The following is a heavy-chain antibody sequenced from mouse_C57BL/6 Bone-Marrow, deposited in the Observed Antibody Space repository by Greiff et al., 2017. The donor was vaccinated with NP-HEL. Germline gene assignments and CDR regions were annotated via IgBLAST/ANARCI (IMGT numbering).Heavy chain of an antibody. V-gene: IGHV5-15*01. D-gene: IGHD1-1*01. J-gene: IGHJ3*01. CDR1: GFTFSDYG. CDR2: ISNLAYSI. CDR3: ARHDYGSGAWFAY. Sequence: EVMLVESGGGLVQPGGSLKLSCAASGFTFSDYGMAWVRQAPRKGPEWVAFISNLAYSIYYADTVTGRFTISRENAKNTLYLEMSSLRSEDTAMYYCARHDYGSGAWFAYWGQGTLVTVSA.